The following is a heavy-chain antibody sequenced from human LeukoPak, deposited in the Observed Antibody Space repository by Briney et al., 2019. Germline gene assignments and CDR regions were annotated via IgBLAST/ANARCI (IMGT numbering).Heavy chain of an antibody. CDR1: GFIFSSYA. CDR3: AKTSSRGYSYGTDY. V-gene: IGHV3-23*01. J-gene: IGHJ4*02. D-gene: IGHD5-18*01. CDR2: ISGDGDMT. Sequence: GGSLRLSCAASGFIFSSYAMSWVRQAPGKGLEWVSGISGDGDMTDYADSVKGRFTIPRDNSKNTLYLQMNSLRAEDTAVYYCAKTSSRGYSYGTDYWGQGTLVTVSS.